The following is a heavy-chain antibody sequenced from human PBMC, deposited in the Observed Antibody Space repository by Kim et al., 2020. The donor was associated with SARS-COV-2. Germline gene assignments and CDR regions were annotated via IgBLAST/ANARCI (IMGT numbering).Heavy chain of an antibody. CDR2: ISSKGDDI. J-gene: IGHJ5*02. V-gene: IGHV3-23*01. CDR3: AKNGEAPLASAHGP. CDR1: GFTFSSCD. Sequence: GGSLRLSCAASGFTFSSCDMSWVRQAPGKGLEWVSAISSKGDDICYADSVKGRFTISRDNSRNTLILQMNSLRVEDAAVYYCAKNGEAPLASAHGPWGQG. D-gene: IGHD2-21*01.